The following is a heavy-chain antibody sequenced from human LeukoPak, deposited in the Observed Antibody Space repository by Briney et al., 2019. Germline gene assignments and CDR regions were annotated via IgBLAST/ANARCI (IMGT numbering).Heavy chain of an antibody. Sequence: GASVKVSCKTSGYIFTNHDINWVRQAPGQGLEWMGWMNPTSGNKGYAQKFQGRVTMTSDTSMNTTYMEMSSLRSEDTAVYYCARAVATVTTRGYSYYFDFWGQGALVTVSS. V-gene: IGHV1-8*01. J-gene: IGHJ4*02. D-gene: IGHD4-17*01. CDR1: GYIFTNHD. CDR3: ARAVATVTTRGYSYYFDF. CDR2: MNPTSGNK.